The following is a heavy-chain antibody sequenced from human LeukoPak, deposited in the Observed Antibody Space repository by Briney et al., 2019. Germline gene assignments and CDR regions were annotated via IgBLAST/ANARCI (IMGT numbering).Heavy chain of an antibody. V-gene: IGHV4-59*01. J-gene: IGHJ3*02. D-gene: IGHD3-9*01. Sequence: SETLSLTCTVSGGSISTYYWSWLRQPPGKGLEWIGYIYYSGSTYYNPSLKSRVTISVDTSKNQFSLKLSSVTAADTAVYYCARVPQHYDILTGYYAFDIWGQGTMVTVSS. CDR1: GGSISTYY. CDR2: IYYSGST. CDR3: ARVPQHYDILTGYYAFDI.